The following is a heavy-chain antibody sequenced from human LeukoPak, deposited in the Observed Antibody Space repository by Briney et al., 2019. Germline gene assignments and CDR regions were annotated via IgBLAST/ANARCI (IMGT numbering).Heavy chain of an antibody. V-gene: IGHV1-24*01. CDR1: GYTLTELS. J-gene: IGHJ4*02. CDR3: ATSRGYSYGYYLDY. D-gene: IGHD5-18*01. CDR2: FDPEDGET. Sequence: ASVKVSCKVSGYTLTELSMHWVRQAPGKGLEWMGGFDPEDGETIYAQKFQGRVTMTEDTSTDTAYMELSSLRSEDTAVCYCATSRGYSYGYYLDYWGQGTLVTVSS.